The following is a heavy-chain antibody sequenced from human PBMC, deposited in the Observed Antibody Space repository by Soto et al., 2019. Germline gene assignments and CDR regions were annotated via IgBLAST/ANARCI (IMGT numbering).Heavy chain of an antibody. J-gene: IGHJ3*02. CDR1: VFTFDDYA. CDR2: ISWSSDTI. D-gene: IGHD1-1*01. Sequence: GWSLRLSCLASVFTFDDYAMHWFRQPPGKGLEWVSGISWSSDTIGYADSVKGRFTISRDNARNSLYLHMNSLRTEDTALYYCAKDMSGTGPGYAFNIWGQGTMVTVSS. V-gene: IGHV3-9*01. CDR3: AKDMSGTGPGYAFNI.